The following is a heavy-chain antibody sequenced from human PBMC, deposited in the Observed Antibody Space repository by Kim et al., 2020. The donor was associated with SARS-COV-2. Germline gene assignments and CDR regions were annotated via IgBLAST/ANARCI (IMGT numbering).Heavy chain of an antibody. D-gene: IGHD1-26*01. J-gene: IGHJ4*02. Sequence: GGSLRLSCAASGFTFSSYAMSWVRQAPGKGLEWVSAISGSGGSTYYADSVKGRFTISRDNSKNTLYLQMNSLRAEDTAVYYCAKDIYLAVGATDGDYWGQGTLVTVSS. CDR1: GFTFSSYA. CDR3: AKDIYLAVGATDGDY. CDR2: ISGSGGST. V-gene: IGHV3-23*01.